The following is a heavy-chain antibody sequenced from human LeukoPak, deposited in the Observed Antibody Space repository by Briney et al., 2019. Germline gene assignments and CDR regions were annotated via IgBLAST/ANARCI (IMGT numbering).Heavy chain of an antibody. D-gene: IGHD2-2*01. CDR3: AKAIGYCSSISCSPFDY. V-gene: IGHV3-23*01. Sequence: GGSLRLSCAASGFTFNSYAMSWVRQAPGKGLEWVSAISGGGGTTYYADSVKGRFTISRDNSKNTLYLQMNSLRAEDTAVYYCAKAIGYCSSISCSPFDYLGQGTLVTVSS. CDR2: ISGGGGTT. J-gene: IGHJ4*02. CDR1: GFTFNSYA.